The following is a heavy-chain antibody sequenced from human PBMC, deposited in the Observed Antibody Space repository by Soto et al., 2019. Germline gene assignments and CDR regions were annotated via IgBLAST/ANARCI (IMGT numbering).Heavy chain of an antibody. J-gene: IGHJ6*02. CDR1: GFTFSSYA. CDR3: AISLRLFTTYGMDV. D-gene: IGHD3-22*01. CDR2: ISGSGGST. Sequence: GGSLRLSCAASGFTFSSYAMSWVRQAPGKGLEWVSAISGSGGSTYYADSVKGRFTISRDNSKNTLYLQMNSLRAEDTAVYYCAISLRLFTTYGMDVWGQGTTVTVSS. V-gene: IGHV3-23*01.